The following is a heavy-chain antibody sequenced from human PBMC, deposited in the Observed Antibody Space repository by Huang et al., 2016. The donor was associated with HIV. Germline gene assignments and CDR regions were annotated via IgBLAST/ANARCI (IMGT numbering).Heavy chain of an antibody. V-gene: IGHV3-7*01. CDR1: GFTFGNYW. Sequence: EVQLVESGGGLVRPGGSLRLACAASGFTFGNYWMSWVRQAPGKGREWVANIKQDGRETYYVDSVKGRCTIARDNAKNSLYLQMNSLRAEDTAVYYCASQPGPWGQGTLVTVSS. CDR2: IKQDGRET. J-gene: IGHJ5*02. CDR3: ASQPGP.